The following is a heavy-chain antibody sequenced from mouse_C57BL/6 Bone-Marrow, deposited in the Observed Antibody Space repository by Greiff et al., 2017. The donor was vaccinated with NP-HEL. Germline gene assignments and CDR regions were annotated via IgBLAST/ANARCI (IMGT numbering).Heavy chain of an antibody. Sequence: QVHVKQPGAELVRPGTSVKLSCKASGYTFTSYWMHWVKQRPGQGLEWIGVIDPSDSYTNYNQKFKGKATLTVDTSSSTAYMQLSSLTSEDSAVYYGARVSTRVKWFAYWGQGTLVTVSA. D-gene: IGHD2-2*01. CDR2: IDPSDSYT. CDR1: GYTFTSYW. CDR3: ARVSTRVKWFAY. V-gene: IGHV1-59*01. J-gene: IGHJ3*01.